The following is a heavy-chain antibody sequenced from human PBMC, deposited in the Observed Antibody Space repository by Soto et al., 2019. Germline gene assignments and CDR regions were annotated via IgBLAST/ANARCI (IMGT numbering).Heavy chain of an antibody. CDR2: INPNSGGT. Sequence: ASVKVSCKASGYTFTGYYMHWVRQAPGQGLEWMGWINPNSGGTNYAQKFQGRVTMTRDTSISTAYMELSRLRSDDTAVYYCARDPASGWIIDYWGQGTLVTVSS. V-gene: IGHV1-2*02. CDR3: ARDPASGWIIDY. J-gene: IGHJ4*02. CDR1: GYTFTGYY. D-gene: IGHD6-19*01.